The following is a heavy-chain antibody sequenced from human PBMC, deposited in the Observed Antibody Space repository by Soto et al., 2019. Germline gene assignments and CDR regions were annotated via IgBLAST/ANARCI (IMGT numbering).Heavy chain of an antibody. CDR3: AKDRKGYSSSWYVGYYYYYGMDV. D-gene: IGHD6-13*01. V-gene: IGHV3-9*01. CDR1: GFTFDDYA. J-gene: IGHJ6*02. Sequence: GGSLRLSCAASGFTFDDYAMHWVRQAPGKGLEWVSGINWNSGSIGYADSVKGRFTISRGNAKTSLYLQMNSLRAEDTALYYCAKDRKGYSSSWYVGYYYYYGMDVWGQGTTVTVSS. CDR2: INWNSGSI.